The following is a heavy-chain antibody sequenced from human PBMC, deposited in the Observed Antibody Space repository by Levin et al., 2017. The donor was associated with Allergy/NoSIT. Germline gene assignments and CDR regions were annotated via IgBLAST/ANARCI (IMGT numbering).Heavy chain of an antibody. Sequence: SETLSLTCTVSGGSISDDSYYWAWVRQPPGKGLEWVGSIYYDGSAYYNPSLKTRLTISVDTSKNQFSLRVHSVIAADTAVYYCAGEPNSPYYYHYGLDVWGPGTTVTVSS. D-gene: IGHD2/OR15-2a*01. V-gene: IGHV4-39*07. CDR1: GGSISDDSYY. CDR2: IYYDGSA. CDR3: AGEPNSPYYYHYGLDV. J-gene: IGHJ6*02.